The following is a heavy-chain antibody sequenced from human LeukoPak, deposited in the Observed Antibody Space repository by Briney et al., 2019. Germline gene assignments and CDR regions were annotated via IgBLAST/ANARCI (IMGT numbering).Heavy chain of an antibody. CDR2: IIPILGIA. CDR3: ARVRGCSSTSCDYNFDY. J-gene: IGHJ4*02. D-gene: IGHD2-2*01. Sequence: GASVKVSCKASGGTFSSYAISWVRQAPGQGLEWMGRIIPILGIANYAQKFQGRVTITADKSTSTAYMERSSLRSEDTAVYYCARVRGCSSTSCDYNFDYWGQGTLVTVSS. CDR1: GGTFSSYA. V-gene: IGHV1-69*04.